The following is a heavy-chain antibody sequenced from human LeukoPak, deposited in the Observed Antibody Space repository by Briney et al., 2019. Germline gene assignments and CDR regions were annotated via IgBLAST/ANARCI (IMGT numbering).Heavy chain of an antibody. J-gene: IGHJ5*02. V-gene: IGHV1-2*02. CDR1: EYTFTGYY. Sequence: ASVKVSCKASEYTFTGYYMHWVRQAPGQGLEWMGWINPDSGGTNYAQKFQGRVTMTRDTSISTAYMELSRLRSDDTAVYYCARGLPYQLLPYNWFDPWGQGTLVTVSS. CDR2: INPDSGGT. D-gene: IGHD2-2*01. CDR3: ARGLPYQLLPYNWFDP.